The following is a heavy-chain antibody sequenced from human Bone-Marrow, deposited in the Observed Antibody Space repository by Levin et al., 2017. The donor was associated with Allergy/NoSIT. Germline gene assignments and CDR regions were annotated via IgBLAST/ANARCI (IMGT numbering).Heavy chain of an antibody. CDR1: GFTFSGYS. CDR3: VRGIIGDVRVAHKEAFDV. D-gene: IGHD2/OR15-2a*01. J-gene: IGHJ3*01. V-gene: IGHV3-21*01. Sequence: GESLKISCIVSGFTFSGYSIYWVRQAPGKGLEWISSISSDSSDLYYADSVKGRFTISRDNAKNSLNLQVSSLRAEDTAVYHCVRGIIGDVRVAHKEAFDVWGQGTMVTVSS. CDR2: ISSDSSDL.